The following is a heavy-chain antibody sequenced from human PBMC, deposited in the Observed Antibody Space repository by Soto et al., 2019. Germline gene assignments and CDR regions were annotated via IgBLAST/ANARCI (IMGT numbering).Heavy chain of an antibody. Sequence: EVQLLESGGRLVQPRGSLRLSCAASGFTFNNYAMNWVRQAPGKGLEWVSTISDDSGNTNYADSVKGRFTISRDNLKKMLYLQMSSLRAEDTALYYCAKGGYCSAGNCYRDRYNWFDSWGQGTLVTVSS. CDR2: ISDDSGNT. V-gene: IGHV3-23*01. CDR3: AKGGYCSAGNCYRDRYNWFDS. J-gene: IGHJ5*01. D-gene: IGHD2-15*01. CDR1: GFTFNNYA.